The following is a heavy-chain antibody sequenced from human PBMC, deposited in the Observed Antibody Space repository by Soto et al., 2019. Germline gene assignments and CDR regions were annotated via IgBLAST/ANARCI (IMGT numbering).Heavy chain of an antibody. Sequence: GGSLRLSCAASGFNFNSYEMDWVRQAPGKGLEWLSSISSGGSSIYSADSVKGRFTISRENAKNSLYLQMNSLRAEDTAVYFCARGSSGWFVMDVWGQGTTVTVSS. CDR3: ARGSSGWFVMDV. V-gene: IGHV3-48*03. D-gene: IGHD6-19*01. CDR2: ISSGGSSI. J-gene: IGHJ6*02. CDR1: GFNFNSYE.